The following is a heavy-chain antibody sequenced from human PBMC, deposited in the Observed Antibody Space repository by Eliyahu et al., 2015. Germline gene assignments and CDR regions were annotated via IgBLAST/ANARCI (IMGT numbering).Heavy chain of an antibody. CDR1: GFTFSSFE. CDR2: ISISGSTI. J-gene: IGHJ6*02. CDR3: ARDHTPYYYYGMDV. V-gene: IGHV3-48*03. Sequence: EVQLVESGGGLVQPGGSLRLSCAASGFTFSSFEMNWVRQAPGKGLEWVSYISISGSTIYYADSVMGRFTISRDNAKNSLYLQMNSLRAEDTAVYYCARDHTPYYYYGMDVWGQGTTVTVSS.